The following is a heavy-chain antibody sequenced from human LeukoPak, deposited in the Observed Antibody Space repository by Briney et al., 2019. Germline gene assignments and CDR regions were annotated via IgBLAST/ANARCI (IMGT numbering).Heavy chain of an antibody. CDR2: ISALTGDT. CDR1: GYNFNDFG. CDR3: AREATGRAFDP. D-gene: IGHD1-1*01. J-gene: IGHJ5*02. Sequence: ASVKVSCTASGYNFNDFGVTWVRQAPGQGLEWMGWISALTGDTNYAQKFQGRVTMTTDTSTDTAYMEMRSLRSDDTAVYYCAREATGRAFDPWGQGTLVTVSS. V-gene: IGHV1-18*01.